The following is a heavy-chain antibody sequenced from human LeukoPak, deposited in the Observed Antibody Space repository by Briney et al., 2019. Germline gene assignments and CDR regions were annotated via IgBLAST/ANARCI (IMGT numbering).Heavy chain of an antibody. CDR3: ARKIAAAGTAFDY. CDR2: MNPNSGNT. V-gene: IGHV1-8*01. J-gene: IGHJ4*02. D-gene: IGHD6-13*01. CDR1: GYTFTSYD. Sequence: ASVKVSCKASGYTFTSYDINWVRQATGQGLEWMGWMNPNSGNTGYAQKFQGRVTMTRNTSISTAYMELSSLRSEDTAVYYCARKIAAAGTAFDYWGQGTLVTVSS.